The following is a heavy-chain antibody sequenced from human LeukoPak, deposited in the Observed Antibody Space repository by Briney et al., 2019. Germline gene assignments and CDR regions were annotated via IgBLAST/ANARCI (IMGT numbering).Heavy chain of an antibody. CDR1: GFTFSSYD. J-gene: IGHJ4*02. Sequence: GGSLRLSCAASGFTFSSYDMSWVRQAPGKGLEWVANIKQDGSEKYYVDSVKGRFTISRDNAKNSLYLQMNSLRAEDTAVYYCARWCLGGGGDCYSGLDYWGQGTLVTISS. CDR3: ARWCLGGGGDCYSGLDY. V-gene: IGHV3-7*01. D-gene: IGHD2-21*02. CDR2: IKQDGSEK.